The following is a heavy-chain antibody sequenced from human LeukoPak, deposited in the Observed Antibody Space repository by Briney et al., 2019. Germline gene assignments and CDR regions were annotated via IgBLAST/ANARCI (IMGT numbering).Heavy chain of an antibody. CDR1: GGSFSGYY. V-gene: IGHV4-34*01. Sequence: PSETLSLTCAVYGGSFSGYYWSWIRQPPGKGLEWIGEINHSGSTNYNPSLKSRVTISVDTSKNQLSLKLSSVTAADTAVYYCARGKRNPYYYYMDVWGKGTTVTVSS. CDR2: INHSGST. CDR3: ARGKRNPYYYYMDV. D-gene: IGHD1-14*01. J-gene: IGHJ6*03.